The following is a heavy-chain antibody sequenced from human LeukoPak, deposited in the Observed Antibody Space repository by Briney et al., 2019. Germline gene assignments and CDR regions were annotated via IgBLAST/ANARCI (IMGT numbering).Heavy chain of an antibody. J-gene: IGHJ4*02. Sequence: SETLSLTCTVSGGSMNSNSYYWGWIRQPPEEGLEWIGSFYYTGSTYYNPPLKSRVTISADTSKNQFSLKLSSVAAADTAVYYCARGYTAGWIPYDYWGQGTLVTVSS. CDR2: FYYTGST. V-gene: IGHV4-39*01. D-gene: IGHD5-18*01. CDR3: ARGYTAGWIPYDY. CDR1: GGSMNSNSYY.